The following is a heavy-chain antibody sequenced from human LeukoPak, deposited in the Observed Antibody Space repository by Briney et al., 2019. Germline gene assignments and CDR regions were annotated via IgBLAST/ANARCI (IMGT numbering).Heavy chain of an antibody. CDR2: IYSGGST. CDR3: ARHLSGDDI. D-gene: IGHD4-17*01. J-gene: IGHJ3*02. V-gene: IGHV3-66*04. CDR1: GFTLSSYS. Sequence: GGSLRLSCAASGFTLSSYSMNWVRQAPGKGLEWVSIIYSGGSTYYADSVKGRFTISRDNSKNTLYLQMNSLRAEDTAVYYCARHLSGDDIWGQGTMVTVSS.